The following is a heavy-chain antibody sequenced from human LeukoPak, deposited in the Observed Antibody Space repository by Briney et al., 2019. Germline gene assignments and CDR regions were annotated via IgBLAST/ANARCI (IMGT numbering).Heavy chain of an antibody. J-gene: IGHJ6*03. CDR1: GFTFSGSA. CDR2: IRSKANSYAT. Sequence: GGSLRLSCAASGFTFSGSAMHWVRQASGKGLEWVGRIRSKANSYATAYAASVKGRFTISRDDSKNTAYLQMNSLKTEDTAVYYCARGVYGSGYYYYMDVWGKGTTVTVSS. CDR3: ARGVYGSGYYYYMDV. V-gene: IGHV3-73*01. D-gene: IGHD3-10*01.